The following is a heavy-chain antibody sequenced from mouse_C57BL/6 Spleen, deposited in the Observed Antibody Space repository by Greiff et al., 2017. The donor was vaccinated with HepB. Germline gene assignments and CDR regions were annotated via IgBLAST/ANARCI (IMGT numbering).Heavy chain of an antibody. J-gene: IGHJ3*01. CDR2: IDPSDSYT. CDR1: GYTFTSYW. D-gene: IGHD2-4*01. CDR3: ARGDYDAGFAY. Sequence: VQLQQPGAELVMPGASVKLSCKASGYTFTSYWMHWVKQRPGRGLEWIGEIDPSDSYTNYNQKFKGKSTLTVDKSSSTAYMQLSSLTSEDSAVYYCARGDYDAGFAYWGQGTLVTVSA. V-gene: IGHV1-69*01.